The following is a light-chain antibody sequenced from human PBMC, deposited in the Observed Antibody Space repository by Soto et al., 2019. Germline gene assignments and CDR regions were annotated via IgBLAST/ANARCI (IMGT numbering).Light chain of an antibody. CDR3: QHYGGSPAYT. Sequence: EIVMTQSPATLSVSPGERATLSCRAIQSVSNNLAWYQQQPGQAPRLLMYQTSSRASGVPDRFSGSGSGTDFTLTISGLEPEDSAVYYCQHYGGSPAYTFGQGTKLEI. J-gene: IGKJ2*01. CDR2: QTS. V-gene: IGKV3-20*01. CDR1: QSVSNN.